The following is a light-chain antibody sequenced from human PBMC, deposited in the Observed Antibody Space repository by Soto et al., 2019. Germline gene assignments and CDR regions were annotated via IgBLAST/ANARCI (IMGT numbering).Light chain of an antibody. Sequence: DIQMTQSPSTLSASVGDRVTITCRASQTISSWLAWYQQKPGQAPKLLIYKASSLESAVPSRFSGSGSGTEFTLTISGLQPDDFASYYCQQYNSYPITLGGGTKVDIK. CDR2: KAS. CDR1: QTISSW. V-gene: IGKV1-5*03. J-gene: IGKJ4*01. CDR3: QQYNSYPIT.